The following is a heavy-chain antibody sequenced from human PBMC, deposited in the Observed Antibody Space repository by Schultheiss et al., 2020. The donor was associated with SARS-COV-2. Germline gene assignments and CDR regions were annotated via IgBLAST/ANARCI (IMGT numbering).Heavy chain of an antibody. D-gene: IGHD2-15*01. Sequence: SVKVSCKASGYTFTAYRIHWVRQAPGQGLEWMGGIIPIFGTANYAQKFQGRVTITADESTSTAYMELSSLRSEDTAVYYCARGLVVAATFYYYGMDVWGQGTTVTVSS. CDR1: GYTFTAYR. CDR3: ARGLVVAATFYYYGMDV. CDR2: IIPIFGTA. J-gene: IGHJ6*02. V-gene: IGHV1-69*13.